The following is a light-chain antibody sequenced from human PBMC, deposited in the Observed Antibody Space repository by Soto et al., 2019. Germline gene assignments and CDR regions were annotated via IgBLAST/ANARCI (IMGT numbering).Light chain of an antibody. CDR3: CSYAGSYTPL. CDR2: DVS. V-gene: IGLV2-11*01. J-gene: IGLJ2*01. Sequence: QSVLTQPRSVSGSPGQSVTISCTGTSSDVGGYNYVSWYQQHPGKAPKLMIYDVSMRPSGVPDRFSGSKSGNTASLTISGLQAEDEADYYCCSYAGSYTPLFGGGTQLTVL. CDR1: SSDVGGYNY.